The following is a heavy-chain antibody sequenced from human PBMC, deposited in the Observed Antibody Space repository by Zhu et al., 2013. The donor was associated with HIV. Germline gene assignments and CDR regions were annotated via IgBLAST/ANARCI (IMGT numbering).Heavy chain of an antibody. CDR3: ALNYFFYYMDV. CDR2: ISAYNGNT. V-gene: IGHV1-18*01. Sequence: QVRLVQSGAAVKKPGASVKVSCKASGYSFTSYGITWVRQAPGQGLEWMGWISAYNGNTNYAQKLQGRVTMTTDTSTSTAYMELRSLTSDDTAVYYCALNYFFYYMDVWGKGTTVTVSS. J-gene: IGHJ6*03. CDR1: GYSFTSYG.